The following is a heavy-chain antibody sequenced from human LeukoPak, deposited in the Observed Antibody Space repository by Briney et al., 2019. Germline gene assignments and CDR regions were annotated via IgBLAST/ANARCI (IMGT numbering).Heavy chain of an antibody. Sequence: PSETLSLTCTVSGYSISSGYYWGWIRQPPGRGLEWIASIYYRGSTHYNPSLASLKSRVTISGDTSKNQFSLKLRSVTAADTAMYYCATTHDYGDEYVWGYWGQGALVTVSS. D-gene: IGHD4-17*01. V-gene: IGHV4-38-2*02. CDR2: IYYRGST. CDR1: GYSISSGYY. J-gene: IGHJ4*02. CDR3: ATTHDYGDEYVWGY.